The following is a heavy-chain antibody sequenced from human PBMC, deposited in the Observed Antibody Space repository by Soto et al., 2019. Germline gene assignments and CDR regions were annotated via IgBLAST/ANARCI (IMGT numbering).Heavy chain of an antibody. Sequence: PRWSLRLSCSASGFNFHTYTMTWVRQAPGKGLEWVSYISGTSETIFYADSVKGRFTISRDNAKNSLYLQLNSLRDEETAVYYCATGYCRSDNCHFTHWGQGTLV. D-gene: IGHD2-2*03. J-gene: IGHJ4*02. CDR3: ATGYCRSDNCHFTH. CDR1: GFNFHTYT. CDR2: ISGTSETI. V-gene: IGHV3-48*02.